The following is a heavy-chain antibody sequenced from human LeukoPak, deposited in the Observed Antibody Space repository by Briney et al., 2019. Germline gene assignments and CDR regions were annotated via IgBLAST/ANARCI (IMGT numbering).Heavy chain of an antibody. V-gene: IGHV3-21*01. CDR3: ATDDGGALDAFDV. D-gene: IGHD4-23*01. CDR2: ISGSSTYI. J-gene: IGHJ3*01. Sequence: GGSQRLSCAASGFAFSSYCINWVRQAPGKGLEWVSSISGSSTYIYYADSVKGRFTISRDNAKNSLYLQVNSLRADDTAVYYCATDDGGALDAFDVWGQGTMLTVSS. CDR1: GFAFSSYC.